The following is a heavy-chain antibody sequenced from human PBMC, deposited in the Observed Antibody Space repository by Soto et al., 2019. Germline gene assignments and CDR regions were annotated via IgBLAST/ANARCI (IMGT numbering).Heavy chain of an antibody. CDR2: ISSSTGTI. V-gene: IGHV3-48*01. CDR1: GFTFSCYC. CDR3: AKWPKITYYFDY. D-gene: IGHD3-16*01. Sequence: GGSLRPSRATSGFTFSCYCMHLVPPAPGKGLGWVSYISSSTGTIYYADSVKGRFTISRDNAKNSLYLQMNNLTVEDTAVYYCAKWPKITYYFDYWGQGTLVTSPQ. J-gene: IGHJ4*02.